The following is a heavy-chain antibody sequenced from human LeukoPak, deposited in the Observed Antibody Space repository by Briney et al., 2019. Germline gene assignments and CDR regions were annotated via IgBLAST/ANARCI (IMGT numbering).Heavy chain of an antibody. J-gene: IGHJ4*02. D-gene: IGHD3-10*01. CDR3: AKDQRFGDLDDY. CDR2: ISGSAITT. CDR1: GFTFSNYA. V-gene: IGHV3-23*01. Sequence: GGSLRLSCTTSGFTFSNYAMSWVRQAPGKGLEWVSSISGSAITTYYADSVKGRFAISRDNSKNTLYLQMTCLRAEDTAVYYCAKDQRFGDLDDYRGQGTLVTVSS.